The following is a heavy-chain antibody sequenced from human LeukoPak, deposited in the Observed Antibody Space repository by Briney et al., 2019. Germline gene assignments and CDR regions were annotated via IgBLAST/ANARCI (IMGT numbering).Heavy chain of an antibody. D-gene: IGHD2-2*01. Sequence: ASVKVSCKASGYTFTSYDINWVRQATGQGLEWMGWMNPNSGNTGYAQKFQGRVTMTRNTSISTAYMELSSLRSEDTAVYYCASGGYCSSTSCKYGNAFDIWGQGTMVTVSS. CDR2: MNPNSGNT. CDR3: ASGGYCSSTSCKYGNAFDI. CDR1: GYTFTSYD. J-gene: IGHJ3*02. V-gene: IGHV1-8*01.